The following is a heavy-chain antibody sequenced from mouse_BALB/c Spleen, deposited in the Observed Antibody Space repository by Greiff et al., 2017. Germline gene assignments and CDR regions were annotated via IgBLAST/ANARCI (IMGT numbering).Heavy chain of an antibody. CDR3: ARPEGGNYAMDY. V-gene: IGHV5-17*02. Sequence: EVQLVESGGGLVQPGGSRKLSCAASGFTFSSFGMHWVRQAPEKGLEWVAYISSGSSTIYYADTVKGRFTISRDNPKNTLFLQMTSLRSEDTAMYYCARPEGGNYAMDYWGQGTSVTVSS. CDR2: ISSGSSTI. J-gene: IGHJ4*01. CDR1: GFTFSSFG.